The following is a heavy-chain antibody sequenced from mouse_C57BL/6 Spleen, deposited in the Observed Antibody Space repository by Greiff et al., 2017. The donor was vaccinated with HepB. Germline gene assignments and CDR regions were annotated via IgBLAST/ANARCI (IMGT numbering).Heavy chain of an antibody. Sequence: EVKLMESGGGLVKPGGSLKLSCAASGFTFSDYGMHWVRQAPEKGLEWVAYISSGSSNIYYADTVKGRFTISRDNAKNTLFLQMTSLRSEDTAMYYCARAIYYGNYLYYFDYWGQGTTLTVSS. D-gene: IGHD2-1*01. CDR2: ISSGSSNI. CDR3: ARAIYYGNYLYYFDY. J-gene: IGHJ2*01. V-gene: IGHV5-17*01. CDR1: GFTFSDYG.